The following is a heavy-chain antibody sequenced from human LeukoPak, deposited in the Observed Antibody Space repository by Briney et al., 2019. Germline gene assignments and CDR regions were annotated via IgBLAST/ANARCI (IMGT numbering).Heavy chain of an antibody. V-gene: IGHV1-18*01. D-gene: IGHD2-15*01. CDR1: GYTFNTYG. Sequence: GASVKVSCKASGYTFNTYGITWVRQAPGQGLEWMGWISGYNGKTKYAQKLQDRVTMTTDTSTTTAYMELRSLTSDDTAVYYCARAGAVVDNWFDPWGKGTTVTVSS. J-gene: IGHJ5*01. CDR3: ARAGAVVDNWFDP. CDR2: ISGYNGKT.